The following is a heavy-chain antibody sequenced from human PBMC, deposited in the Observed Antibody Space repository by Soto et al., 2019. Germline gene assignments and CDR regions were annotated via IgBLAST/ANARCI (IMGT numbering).Heavy chain of an antibody. CDR2: ISGTGSST. V-gene: IGHV3-23*01. CDR1: GFTFSSYA. J-gene: IGHJ4*02. Sequence: EVQLLESGGGSVQPGGSLRLSCAASGFTFSSYAMSWVRQAPGKGLEWVSAISGTGSSTNYADSVEGRFTISRDNSKNTLYLQMSSLRAEDTAEYYCAKAGGIAVPGTHLDYWGQGTLVTVSS. CDR3: AKAGGIAVPGTHLDY. D-gene: IGHD6-19*01.